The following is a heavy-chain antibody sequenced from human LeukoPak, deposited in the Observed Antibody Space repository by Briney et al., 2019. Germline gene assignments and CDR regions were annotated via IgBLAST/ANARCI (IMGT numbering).Heavy chain of an antibody. CDR2: IRSKAYGGTT. Sequence: PGGSLRLSCTASGFTFGDYTVTWFRQAPGKGLEWVGFIRSKAYGGTTEYAASVKGRFTISRDDSKSIAYLQMNSLKTEDTAVYYSTITLVRGVPVSFDYWGQGTLVTVSS. CDR3: TITLVRGVPVSFDY. D-gene: IGHD3-10*01. V-gene: IGHV3-49*03. CDR1: GFTFGDYT. J-gene: IGHJ4*02.